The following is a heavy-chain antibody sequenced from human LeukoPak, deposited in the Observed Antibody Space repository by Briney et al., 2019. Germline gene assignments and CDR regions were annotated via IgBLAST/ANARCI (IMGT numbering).Heavy chain of an antibody. CDR3: ARGPDYDILADYFDY. Sequence: GGSLRLSCAASGFTFSNCAMNWVRQAPGKGLEWVSAISDSGGRTYYADSVRGRFTISRDNSKNTLFLQMNSLRPEDTAVYYCARGPDYDILADYFDYWGQGTLVTVSS. CDR1: GFTFSNCA. V-gene: IGHV3-23*01. CDR2: ISDSGGRT. D-gene: IGHD3-9*01. J-gene: IGHJ4*02.